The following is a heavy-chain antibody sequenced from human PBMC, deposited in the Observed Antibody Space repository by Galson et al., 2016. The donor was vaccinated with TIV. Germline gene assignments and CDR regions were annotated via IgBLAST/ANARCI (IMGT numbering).Heavy chain of an antibody. CDR1: GDSVSSHSGA. J-gene: IGHJ3*02. CDR2: TYHNSKWFN. Sequence: CAISGDSVSSHSGAWNWLEQSPSRGLEWLGRTYHNSKWFNDYATSVKSRIIIISDTSKNQVSLQINSVTPEDTAVYYCARFTWDLRAFEIWGQGTMVTVSS. V-gene: IGHV6-1*01. CDR3: ARFTWDLRAFEI. D-gene: IGHD1-26*01.